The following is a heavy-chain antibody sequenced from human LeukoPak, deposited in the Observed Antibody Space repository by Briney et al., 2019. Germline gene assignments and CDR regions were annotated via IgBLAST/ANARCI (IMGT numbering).Heavy chain of an antibody. CDR2: IKQGGSEK. CDR1: GFTFSSHW. V-gene: IGHV3-7*01. D-gene: IGHD3-16*01. Sequence: PGGSLRLSCAASGFTFSSHWMTWVRQAPGKGLEWVASIKQGGSEKYYADSVRGRFTISRDNAKNTLDLQLSSLGAEDTAVYYCARGGRNHGFDIWGQGTTVTVSS. CDR3: ARGGRNHGFDI. J-gene: IGHJ3*02.